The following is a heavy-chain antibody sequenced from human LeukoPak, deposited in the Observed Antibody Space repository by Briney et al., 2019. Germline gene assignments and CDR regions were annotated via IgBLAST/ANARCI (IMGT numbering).Heavy chain of an antibody. D-gene: IGHD1-26*01. CDR2: IIPILGIA. CDR1: GGTFSSYA. Sequence: VASVKVSCKASGGTFSSYAISWVRQAPGQGLEWMGRIIPILGIANYAQKFQGRVTITADKSTSTAYMELSSLRSEDTAVYYCARDDFGGSYLGKYFDYWGQGTLVTVSS. J-gene: IGHJ4*02. V-gene: IGHV1-69*04. CDR3: ARDDFGGSYLGKYFDY.